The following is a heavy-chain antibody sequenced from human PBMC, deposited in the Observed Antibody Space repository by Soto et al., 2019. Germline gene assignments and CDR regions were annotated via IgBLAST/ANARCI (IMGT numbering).Heavy chain of an antibody. D-gene: IGHD6-19*01. J-gene: IGHJ4*02. Sequence: TLSLTCTVSGGSISSSSYYWGWIRQPPGKGLEWIGSIYYSGSTYYNPSLKSRVTISVDTSKNQSSLKLSSVTAADTAVYYCARALRAVGIAVAAVDYWGQGTLVTVSS. CDR1: GGSISSSSYY. CDR3: ARALRAVGIAVAAVDY. V-gene: IGHV4-39*01. CDR2: IYYSGST.